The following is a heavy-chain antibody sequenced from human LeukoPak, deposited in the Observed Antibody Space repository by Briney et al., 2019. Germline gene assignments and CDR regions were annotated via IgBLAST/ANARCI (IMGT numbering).Heavy chain of an antibody. Sequence: GGSLRLSCSASGFTVSSNYMTWVRQAPGKGLEWVSIIYSGGSTYYADSVKGRFTISRDNSKNTLYLQMNSLRAEDTAVYHCARASGYSYGIFNYWGQGTLVTVSS. CDR3: ARASGYSYGIFNY. CDR1: GFTVSSNY. V-gene: IGHV3-53*01. CDR2: IYSGGST. J-gene: IGHJ4*02. D-gene: IGHD5-18*01.